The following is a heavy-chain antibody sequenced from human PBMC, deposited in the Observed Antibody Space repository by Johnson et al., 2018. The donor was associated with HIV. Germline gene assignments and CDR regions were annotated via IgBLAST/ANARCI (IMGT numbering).Heavy chain of an antibody. CDR3: ARELGDYYGSGRVVPAFDI. J-gene: IGHJ3*02. CDR1: GFTFDDYA. Sequence: QEQLVESGGVVVQPGGSLRLSCAASGFTFDDYAMHWVRQAPGKGLEWVALISSDGNSRFYADSVKGRFTISRDNSKNTLYLQMNSLRAEDTAVYYCARELGDYYGSGRVVPAFDIWGQGTMVTVSS. D-gene: IGHD3-10*01. V-gene: IGHV3-30*04. CDR2: ISSDGNSR.